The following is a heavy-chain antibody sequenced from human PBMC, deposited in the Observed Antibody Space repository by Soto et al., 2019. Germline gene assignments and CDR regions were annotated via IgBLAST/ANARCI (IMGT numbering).Heavy chain of an antibody. D-gene: IGHD3-16*02. CDR2: IYHSGST. CDR1: GGSISTNNW. CDR3: ARERGAGTYQGFDY. Sequence: LETLSLTCAVSGGSISTNNWWHWVRQPPGQGLEWIGEIYHSGSTNYSPSLKSRVTMSVDKSKSQFSLSLSAVTAADTAVYYCARERGAGTYQGFDYWGQGTLVTVSS. V-gene: IGHV4-4*02. J-gene: IGHJ4*02.